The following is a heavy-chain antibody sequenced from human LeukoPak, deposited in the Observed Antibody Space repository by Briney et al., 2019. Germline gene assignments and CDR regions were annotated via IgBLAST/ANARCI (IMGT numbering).Heavy chain of an antibody. CDR1: GFTPSDHY. Sequence: GVSLRLFCAASGFTPSDHYMTWIPQARGKGLEWGSYISFSGSTIYYADYVKGRFTISRDNAKNSLYLQMNSLRAEDTAVYYCAELGITMSGGVWGKGTTVTISS. D-gene: IGHD3-10*02. CDR3: AELGITMSGGV. J-gene: IGHJ6*04. V-gene: IGHV3-11*04. CDR2: ISFSGSTI.